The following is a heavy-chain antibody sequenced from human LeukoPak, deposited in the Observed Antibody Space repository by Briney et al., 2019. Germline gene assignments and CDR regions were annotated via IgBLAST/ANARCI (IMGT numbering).Heavy chain of an antibody. V-gene: IGHV1-69*04. CDR3: ARDPSITMVRGVKSDWFDP. J-gene: IGHJ5*02. CDR2: IIPILGIA. D-gene: IGHD3-10*01. Sequence: SVKVSCKASGGTFSSYTISWVRQAPGQGLEWMGRIIPILGIANYAQKFQGRVTVTADKSTSTAYMELSSLRSEDTAVYYCARDPSITMVRGVKSDWFDPWGQGTLVTVSS. CDR1: GGTFSSYT.